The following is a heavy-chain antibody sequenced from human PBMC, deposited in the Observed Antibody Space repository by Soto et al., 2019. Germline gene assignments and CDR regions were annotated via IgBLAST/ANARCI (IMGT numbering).Heavy chain of an antibody. J-gene: IGHJ5*02. D-gene: IGHD3-3*01. CDR3: AHRATMTIFGLIIDNGIWFDP. CDR2: IYWDGDK. Sequence: QINLIASGPTLVKPTQPLTLTCTFSGFSLSTYGAAVGWVRQPPGRALELLALIYWDGDKRYNASLGNRLTITKDTSMNQVVLTLTNVDPADTATYYCAHRATMTIFGLIIDNGIWFDPWGQGTRVIVSS. CDR1: GFSLSTYGAA. V-gene: IGHV2-5*02.